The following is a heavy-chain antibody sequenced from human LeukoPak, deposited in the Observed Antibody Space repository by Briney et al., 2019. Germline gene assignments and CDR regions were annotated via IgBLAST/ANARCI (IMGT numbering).Heavy chain of an antibody. CDR3: ARHGSGITIFGVVPHFDY. Sequence: HGESLKISCKGSGYIFTNYWIGWVRQMPGKGLEWMGIIYPGDSDTRYSPSFQGQVTISADKSISTAYLQWSSLKASDTAMYYCARHGSGITIFGVVPHFDYWGQGTLVTVSS. J-gene: IGHJ4*02. V-gene: IGHV5-51*01. D-gene: IGHD3-3*01. CDR2: IYPGDSDT. CDR1: GYIFTNYW.